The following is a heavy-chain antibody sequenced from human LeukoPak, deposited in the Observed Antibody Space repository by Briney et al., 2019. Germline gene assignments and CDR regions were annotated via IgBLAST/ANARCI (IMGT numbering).Heavy chain of an antibody. J-gene: IGHJ2*01. V-gene: IGHV3-23*01. D-gene: IGHD5-18*01. CDR1: GFTFSSYA. CDR3: AKRVQLWPGYFDL. Sequence: PGGSLRLSCAASGFTFSSYAMSWVRQAPGKGPEWVSAISGSGGSTYYADSVKGRFTISRDNSKNTLYLQMNSLRAEDTAVYYCAKRVQLWPGYFDLWGRGTLVTVSS. CDR2: ISGSGGST.